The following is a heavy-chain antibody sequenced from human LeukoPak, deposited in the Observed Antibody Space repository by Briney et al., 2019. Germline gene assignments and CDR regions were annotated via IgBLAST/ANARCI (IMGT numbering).Heavy chain of an antibody. V-gene: IGHV3-30-3*01. CDR2: ISYDGSNK. J-gene: IGHJ4*02. CDR1: GFTFSSYA. Sequence: GRSLRLSCAASGFTFSSYAMHWVRQAPGKGLEWVAVISYDGSNKYYADSVKGRFTISRDNAKNSLYLQMNSLRAEDTAVYYCAREGPIAVAGTGFDYWGQGTLVTVSS. CDR3: AREGPIAVAGTGFDY. D-gene: IGHD6-19*01.